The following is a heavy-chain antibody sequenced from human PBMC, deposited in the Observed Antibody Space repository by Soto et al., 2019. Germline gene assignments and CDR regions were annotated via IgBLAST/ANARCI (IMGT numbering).Heavy chain of an antibody. J-gene: IGHJ3*02. D-gene: IGHD1-26*01. CDR3: AKEAAATGGIGAFDI. Sequence: QVQLVESGGGVVQPGGSLRLSCAASGFTFSSSGMHWVRQAPGKGLEWVAVVSYDGSIKYYADSVRGRFTISRDNSKNSLYLQMHSLRAEDTAVFYCAKEAAATGGIGAFDIWGQGTLVTVSS. CDR2: VSYDGSIK. CDR1: GFTFSSSG. V-gene: IGHV3-30*18.